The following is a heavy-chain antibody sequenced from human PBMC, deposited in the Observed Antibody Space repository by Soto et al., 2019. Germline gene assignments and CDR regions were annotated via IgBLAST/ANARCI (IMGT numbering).Heavy chain of an antibody. V-gene: IGHV3-23*01. CDR2: ISGSGGST. CDR1: GFTFSSYA. Sequence: EVQLLESGGGLVQPGGSLRLSCAASGFTFSSYAMSWVRQAPGKGLEWVSAISGSGGSTYYADSVKGRFTISRDNSKNTLYLQMNSLRAEDTAVYYCANVILDYYDSSGFTYYFDYWGQGTLVTVSS. D-gene: IGHD3-22*01. CDR3: ANVILDYYDSSGFTYYFDY. J-gene: IGHJ4*02.